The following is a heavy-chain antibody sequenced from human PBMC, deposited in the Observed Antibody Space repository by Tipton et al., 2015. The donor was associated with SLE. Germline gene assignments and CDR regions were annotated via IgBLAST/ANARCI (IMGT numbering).Heavy chain of an antibody. CDR3: ARDRGQQLQRGYFQH. J-gene: IGHJ1*01. D-gene: IGHD6-13*01. CDR1: GGSISSYY. Sequence: TLSLTCTVSGGSISSYYWSWIRQPAGKGLEWIGRIYTSGSTNYNPSLKSRVTISVDTSKNQFSLKLSSVTAADTAVYYCARDRGQQLQRGYFQHWGQGTLVTVSS. CDR2: IYTSGST. V-gene: IGHV4-4*07.